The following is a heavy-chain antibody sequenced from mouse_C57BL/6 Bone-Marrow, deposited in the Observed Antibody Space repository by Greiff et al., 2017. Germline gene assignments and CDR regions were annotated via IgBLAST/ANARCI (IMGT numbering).Heavy chain of an antibody. CDR2: IDPSDSYP. J-gene: IGHJ2*01. D-gene: IGHD2-14*01. CDR1: GYTFTSYW. V-gene: IGHV1-69*01. Sequence: QVQLQQPGAELVMPGASVKLSCKASGYTFTSYWMNWVKQRPGQGLEWIGEIDPSDSYPNYNQKFKGKSTLTVDKSSSTAYMQLSSLTSEDSAVYYCARIGDGGNYWGQGTTLTVSS. CDR3: ARIGDGGNY.